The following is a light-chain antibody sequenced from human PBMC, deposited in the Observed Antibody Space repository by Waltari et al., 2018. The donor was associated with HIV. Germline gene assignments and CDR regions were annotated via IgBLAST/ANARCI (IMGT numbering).Light chain of an antibody. CDR2: GTS. Sequence: EIVLTQSPGTLSVSPGDRATLSCRASQSVTSSYLAWYQQTPGQTPRLLIYGTSNRATGIPDRFSGSGSGTDFTLTISRLDPEDFAVYYCQQYGSSSYTFGQGTKLEIK. J-gene: IGKJ2*01. V-gene: IGKV3-20*01. CDR1: QSVTSSY. CDR3: QQYGSSSYT.